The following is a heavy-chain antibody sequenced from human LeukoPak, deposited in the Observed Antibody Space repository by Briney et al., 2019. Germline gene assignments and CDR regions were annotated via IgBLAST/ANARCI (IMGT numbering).Heavy chain of an antibody. CDR1: GYTFTSYY. D-gene: IGHD3-22*01. CDR3: ARDPRYYYDSSGYRVGDAFDI. V-gene: IGHV1-2*02. CDR2: INPNSGGT. J-gene: IGHJ3*02. Sequence: ASVKVSCKASGYTFTSYYMHWVRQAPGQGLEWMGWINPNSGGTNYAQKFQGRVTMTRDTSISTAYMELSRLRSDDTAVYYCARDPRYYYDSSGYRVGDAFDIWGQGTMVTVSS.